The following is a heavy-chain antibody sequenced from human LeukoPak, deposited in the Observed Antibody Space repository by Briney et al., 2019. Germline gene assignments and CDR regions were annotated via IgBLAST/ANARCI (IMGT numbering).Heavy chain of an antibody. CDR1: GFTFSSYE. J-gene: IGHJ4*02. V-gene: IGHV3-53*04. CDR2: IYSGGST. Sequence: PGGSLRLSCAASGFTFSSYEMNWVRQAPGKGLEWVSYIYSGGSTYYADSVKGRFTISRHNSKNTLYLQMNSLRAEDTAVYYCARDMASTGDYWGQGTLVTVSS. D-gene: IGHD5-24*01. CDR3: ARDMASTGDY.